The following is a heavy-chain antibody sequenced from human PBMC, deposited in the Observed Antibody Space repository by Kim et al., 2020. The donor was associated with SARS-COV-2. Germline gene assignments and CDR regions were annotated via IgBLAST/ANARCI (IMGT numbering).Heavy chain of an antibody. V-gene: IGHV4-39*01. J-gene: IGHJ5*02. D-gene: IGHD4-17*01. CDR2: IYYSGST. Sequence: SETLSLTCTVSGGSISSSSYYWGWIRQPPGKGLEWIGSIYYSGSTYYNPSLKSRVTISVDTSKNQFSLKLSSVTAADTAVYYCARLFMTTVSPWFDPWGQGTLVTVSS. CDR3: ARLFMTTVSPWFDP. CDR1: GGSISSSSYY.